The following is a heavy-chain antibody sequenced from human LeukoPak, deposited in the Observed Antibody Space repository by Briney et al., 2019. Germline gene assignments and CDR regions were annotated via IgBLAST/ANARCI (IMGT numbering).Heavy chain of an antibody. CDR2: ISNNGGST. CDR1: GFTFSTYA. Sequence: PGGSLRLSCSASGFTFSTYAMHWVRQAPGKGLEYVSAISNNGGSTYYADSVKGRFTISRDNSKNTLYLQMNSLRAEDTAVYYCAKGVVTTSEIDYWGQGTLVTVSS. V-gene: IGHV3-64*04. D-gene: IGHD4-11*01. CDR3: AKGVVTTSEIDY. J-gene: IGHJ4*02.